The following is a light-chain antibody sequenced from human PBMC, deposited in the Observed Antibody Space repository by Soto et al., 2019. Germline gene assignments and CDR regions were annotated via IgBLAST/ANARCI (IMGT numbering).Light chain of an antibody. CDR1: QSISSY. Sequence: DIQMTQSPSSLSASVGDRVTITCRATQSISSYLNWYQQKPGKAPKILIYAASNLHSGVPSRFSGSGSGTDFTLTINSLQPEDFATYYCQQSDSTPRAFGQGTKVDIK. CDR3: QQSDSTPRA. J-gene: IGKJ1*01. V-gene: IGKV1-39*01. CDR2: AAS.